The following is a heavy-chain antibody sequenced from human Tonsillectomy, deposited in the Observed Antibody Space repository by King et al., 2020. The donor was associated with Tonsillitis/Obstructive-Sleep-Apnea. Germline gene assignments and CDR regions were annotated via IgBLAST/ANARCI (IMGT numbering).Heavy chain of an antibody. CDR1: GGSISSSSYY. J-gene: IGHJ4*02. V-gene: IGHV4-39*01. CDR2: VYYSGST. D-gene: IGHD1-26*01. CDR3: ARRLRSGSYYFDY. Sequence: QVQLQESGPGLVKPSETLSLTCTVSGGSISSSSYYWGWIRQPPGKGLEWIGSVYYSGSTYYNPSLRSRVTVSVDTSKNQFSLKLSSVTAADTAVYYCARRLRSGSYYFDYWGQGTLVTVSS.